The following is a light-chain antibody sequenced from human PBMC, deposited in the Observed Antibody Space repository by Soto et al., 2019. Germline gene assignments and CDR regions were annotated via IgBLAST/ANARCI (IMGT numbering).Light chain of an antibody. V-gene: IGLV2-11*01. Sequence: QSALTQPRSVSGSPGQSVTISCTGTSSDVDDYNFVSWYQQHPGTAPKLMIYDVTKRPSGVPGRFSGSRSGNTASLTISGLQIEGEAHYYCCSYAGGYFFEVIFGGGTKLTVL. CDR1: SSDVDDYNF. J-gene: IGLJ2*01. CDR3: CSYAGGYFFEVI. CDR2: DVT.